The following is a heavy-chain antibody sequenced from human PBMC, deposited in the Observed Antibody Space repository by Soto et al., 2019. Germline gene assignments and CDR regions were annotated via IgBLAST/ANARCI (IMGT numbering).Heavy chain of an antibody. D-gene: IGHD3-22*01. CDR1: GGTFSSYA. Sequence: GASVKVSCKASGGTFSSYAISWVRQAPGQGLEWMGGIIPIFGTANYAQKFQGRVTITADESTSTAYMELSSLRSEDTAVYYCARERVDSSGYSPLFDYWGQGTLVTVSS. J-gene: IGHJ4*02. CDR3: ARERVDSSGYSPLFDY. V-gene: IGHV1-69*13. CDR2: IIPIFGTA.